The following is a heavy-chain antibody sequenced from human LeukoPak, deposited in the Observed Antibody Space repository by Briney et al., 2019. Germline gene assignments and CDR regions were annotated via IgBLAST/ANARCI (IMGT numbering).Heavy chain of an antibody. Sequence: ASVKVSCKASGYTFTSYDINWVRQATGQGLEWMGWMNPNSGNTGYAQKFQGRVTITRNTSISTTYMELSSLRSEDTAVYYSARGPLIAAAGWDSYYYMDVWGKGTTVTVSS. J-gene: IGHJ6*03. CDR1: GYTFTSYD. CDR3: ARGPLIAAAGWDSYYYMDV. V-gene: IGHV1-8*03. CDR2: MNPNSGNT. D-gene: IGHD6-13*01.